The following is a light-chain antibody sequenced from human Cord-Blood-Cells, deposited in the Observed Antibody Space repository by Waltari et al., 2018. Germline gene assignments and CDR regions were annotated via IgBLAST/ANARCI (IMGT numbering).Light chain of an antibody. V-gene: IGLV2-14*01. J-gene: IGLJ2*01. Sequence: QSALTQPAPVSGSPGQSLPISCTGTSSDVGGVNYVSWYQQHPGKAPKLMIYDVSNRPSGVSNRFSGSKSGNTASLTISGLQAEDEADYYCSSYTSSSTLVFGGGTKLTVL. CDR2: DVS. CDR1: SSDVGGVNY. CDR3: SSYTSSSTLV.